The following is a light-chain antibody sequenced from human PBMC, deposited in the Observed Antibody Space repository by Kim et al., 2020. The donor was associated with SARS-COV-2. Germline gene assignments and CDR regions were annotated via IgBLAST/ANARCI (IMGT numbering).Light chain of an antibody. CDR2: AVT. CDR1: MSDVGGYNY. Sequence: GQSITLSCTGIMSDVGGYNYVSWYQQHPGKPPKLMIYAVTNRPSGVSNRFSGSKSASTASLTISGLQPEDEADYYCSSYTSSDTVVFGGGTKLTVL. CDR3: SSYTSSDTVV. V-gene: IGLV2-14*03. J-gene: IGLJ2*01.